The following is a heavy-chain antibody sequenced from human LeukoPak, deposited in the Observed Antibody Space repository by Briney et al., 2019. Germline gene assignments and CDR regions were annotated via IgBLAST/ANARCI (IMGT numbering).Heavy chain of an antibody. D-gene: IGHD6-13*01. V-gene: IGHV3-23*01. CDR2: ISASGGST. CDR3: ARGEQLVKNAFDI. Sequence: GGSLRLSCAASRFTFSNYAMTWVRQAPGKGLEWVSSISASGGSTHYADSVKGRFTISRDNAKNSLYLQMNSLRAEDTAVYYCARGEQLVKNAFDIWGQGTMVTVSS. CDR1: RFTFSNYA. J-gene: IGHJ3*02.